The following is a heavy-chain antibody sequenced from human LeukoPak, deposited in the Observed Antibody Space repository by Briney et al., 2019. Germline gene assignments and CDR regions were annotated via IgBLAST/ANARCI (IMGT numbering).Heavy chain of an antibody. CDR2: ISGSGGST. CDR3: ARGCGGDCYSADY. Sequence: GGSLSLSGAASGFTFSSYAMSWVRQAPGKGLEWVSAISGSGGSTYYADSVKSRFTISRDNSKNTLYLQVNSLRAEDTAVYYCARGCGGDCYSADYWGQGTLVTVSS. V-gene: IGHV3-23*01. CDR1: GFTFSSYA. D-gene: IGHD2-21*01. J-gene: IGHJ4*02.